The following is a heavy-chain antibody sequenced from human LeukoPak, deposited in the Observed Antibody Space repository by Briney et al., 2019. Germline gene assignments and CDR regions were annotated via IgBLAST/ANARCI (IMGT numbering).Heavy chain of an antibody. CDR3: ARRSRGFDY. D-gene: IGHD3-10*01. V-gene: IGHV4-34*01. CDR1: GGSFSGYY. CDR2: INHSGST. Sequence: SETLSLTCAVYGGSFSGYYWSWIRQPPGKGLEWIGEINHSGSTNYNPSLKSRVTISVDTSKNQFSLKLSSVTAADTAVFCCARRSRGFDYWGQGTLVTVSS. J-gene: IGHJ4*02.